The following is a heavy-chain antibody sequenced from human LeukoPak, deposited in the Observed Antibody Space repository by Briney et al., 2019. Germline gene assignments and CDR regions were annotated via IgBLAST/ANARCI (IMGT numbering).Heavy chain of an antibody. CDR3: ATYTHWVAGDV. J-gene: IGHJ1*01. CDR2: VNPDVSAK. D-gene: IGHD3-16*01. V-gene: IGHV3-7*01. Sequence: GGSLRLSCAASGFTFSDSWMSWVRQAPGKGLEWVANVNPDVSAKDYVDSVKGRFTISRDNAGNSLYLQMSSLRAEDTAVYYCATYTHWVAGDVWGQGTLVTVSS. CDR1: GFTFSDSW.